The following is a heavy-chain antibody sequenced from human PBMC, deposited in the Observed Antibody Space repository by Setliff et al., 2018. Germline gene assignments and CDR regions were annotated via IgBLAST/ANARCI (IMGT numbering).Heavy chain of an antibody. J-gene: IGHJ4*02. CDR1: GFTFSTHS. CDR2: ISPSSSHI. Sequence: RLSCAASGFTFSTHSLIWVRQAPGTGLEWVSSISPSSSHIYYADSAEGRFTISRDNAKNSLYLQLNSLRAEDTAVYFCAKSPVAYCSGAVCYPFDYWGQGTLVTVSS. V-gene: IGHV3-21*04. CDR3: AKSPVAYCSGAVCYPFDY. D-gene: IGHD2-8*02.